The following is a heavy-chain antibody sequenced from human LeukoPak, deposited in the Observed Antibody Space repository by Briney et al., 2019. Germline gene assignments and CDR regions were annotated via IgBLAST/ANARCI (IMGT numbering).Heavy chain of an antibody. CDR1: GFTVSSNY. J-gene: IGHJ4*02. V-gene: IGHV3-53*01. CDR3: ARGQVETAIPGDY. CDR2: IYSGGT. Sequence: GGSLRLSCAASGFTVSSNYMSWVRQAPGKGLEWVSVIYSGGTYYADSVKGRFTISRDNSKNTLYLQMNSLRAEDTAVYYCARGQVETAIPGDYWGQGTLVTVSS. D-gene: IGHD2-21*02.